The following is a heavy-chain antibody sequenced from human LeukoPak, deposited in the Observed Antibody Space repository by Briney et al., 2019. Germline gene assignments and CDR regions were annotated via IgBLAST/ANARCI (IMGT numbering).Heavy chain of an antibody. V-gene: IGHV4-59*01. CDR3: ARGDYYDSSGYYLFDY. D-gene: IGHD3-22*01. CDR1: GGSISSYY. J-gene: IGHJ4*02. Sequence: SETLSLTCTVSGGSISSYYWSWIRQPPGKGLEWIGYIYYSGSTNYKPSLKSRVTISVDTAKNQFSLKLSSVTAADTAVYYCARGDYYDSSGYYLFDYWGQGTLVTVSS. CDR2: IYYSGST.